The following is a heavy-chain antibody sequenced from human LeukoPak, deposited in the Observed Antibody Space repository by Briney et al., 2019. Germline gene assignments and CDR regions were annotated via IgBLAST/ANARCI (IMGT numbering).Heavy chain of an antibody. D-gene: IGHD3-22*01. CDR3: ARESTYYYDSSGYLNWFDP. J-gene: IGHJ5*02. V-gene: IGHV1-46*01. CDR1: GYTFTSYY. CDR2: INPSGGSA. Sequence: ASVKVSCKASGYTFTSYYMHWVRQAPGQGLEWMGIINPSGGSASYAQKFQGRVTMTRDTSTSTVYMELSSLRSEDTAVYYCARESTYYYDSSGYLNWFDPWGQGTLVTVSS.